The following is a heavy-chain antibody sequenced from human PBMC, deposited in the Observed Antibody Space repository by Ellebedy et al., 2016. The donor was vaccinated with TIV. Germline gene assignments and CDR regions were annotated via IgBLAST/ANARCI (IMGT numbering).Heavy chain of an antibody. V-gene: IGHV3-7*01. CDR3: ARDTVVVPKGDAFDI. D-gene: IGHD2-15*01. CDR1: GFTFSDYY. CDR2: MRQDGREE. J-gene: IGHJ3*02. Sequence: PGGSLRLSCAASGFTFSDYYMSWIRQAPGKGLEWVASMRQDGREEYFVDSVKGRFTISRDNARNSLYLEMNSLRVDDTAVYYCARDTVVVPKGDAFDIWGQGTVVTVSS.